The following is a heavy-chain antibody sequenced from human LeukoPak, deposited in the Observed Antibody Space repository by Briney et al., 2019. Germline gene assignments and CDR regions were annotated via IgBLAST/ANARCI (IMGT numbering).Heavy chain of an antibody. J-gene: IGHJ4*02. Sequence: ASVKVSCKASGYTFTRYGISWVRQAPGQGLEWMGWISAYNGNTNYAQKLQGRVTMTTDTSTSTAYMELRSLRSDDTAVYYCARDLGGIAAAGGDYWGQGTLVTVSS. D-gene: IGHD6-13*01. CDR2: ISAYNGNT. CDR1: GYTFTRYG. CDR3: ARDLGGIAAAGGDY. V-gene: IGHV1-18*01.